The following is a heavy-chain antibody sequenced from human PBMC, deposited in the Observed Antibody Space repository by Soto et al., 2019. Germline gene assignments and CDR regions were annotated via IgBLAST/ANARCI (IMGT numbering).Heavy chain of an antibody. CDR3: ARSPIHYYDSSGYYSGRYYYYGMDV. CDR2: INSDGSST. D-gene: IGHD3-22*01. Sequence: GGSLRLSCAASGFTFSSYWMHWVRQAPGKGLVWVSRINSDGSSTSYADSVKGRFTISRDNAKNTLYLQMNSLRAEDTAVYYCARSPIHYYDSSGYYSGRYYYYGMDVWGQGTTVTVS. CDR1: GFTFSSYW. V-gene: IGHV3-74*01. J-gene: IGHJ6*02.